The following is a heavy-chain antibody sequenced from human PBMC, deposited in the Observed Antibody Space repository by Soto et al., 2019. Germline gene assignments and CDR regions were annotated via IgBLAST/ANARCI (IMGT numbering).Heavy chain of an antibody. V-gene: IGHV1-69*02. CDR3: ASSLYCSGGSCYHFDY. J-gene: IGHJ4*02. CDR1: GGTFSSYT. Sequence: ASVKVSCKASGGTFSSYTISWVRQAPGQGLEWMGRIIPILGIANYAQKFQGRVTITADKSTSTAYMELSSLRSEDTAVYYCASSLYCSGGSCYHFDYWGQGTLVTVSS. CDR2: IIPILGIA. D-gene: IGHD2-15*01.